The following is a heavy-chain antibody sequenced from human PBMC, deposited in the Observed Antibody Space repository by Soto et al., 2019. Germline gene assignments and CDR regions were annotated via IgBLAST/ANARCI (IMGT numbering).Heavy chain of an antibody. CDR1: GGSISSNGNY. D-gene: IGHD3-22*01. Sequence: QLQLQESGPGLVKPSETLSLTCTVSGGSISSNGNYWGWIRQPPGKGLEWIGSISYSGSTYDNPSLKSRANISVETSKKYLSLKLNSVTPAASAVYYCARRLYSSSGDSRGLDVWGQGTTVTVSS. V-gene: IGHV4-39*02. CDR3: ARRLYSSSGDSRGLDV. J-gene: IGHJ6*02. CDR2: ISYSGST.